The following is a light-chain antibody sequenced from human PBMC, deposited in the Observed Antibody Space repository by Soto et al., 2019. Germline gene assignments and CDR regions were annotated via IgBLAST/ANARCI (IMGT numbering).Light chain of an antibody. CDR3: SSYTNSIPVV. CDR1: SSDVSGYNY. J-gene: IGLJ2*01. Sequence: QSALTQPASVSGSPGQSITISCTGTSSDVSGYNYVSWYQQHPGKAPKLMIYEVSNRPSGVSNRFSGSKSGNTASLTISGLQAEDEADYYCSSYTNSIPVVFGGGTKLTVL. CDR2: EVS. V-gene: IGLV2-14*01.